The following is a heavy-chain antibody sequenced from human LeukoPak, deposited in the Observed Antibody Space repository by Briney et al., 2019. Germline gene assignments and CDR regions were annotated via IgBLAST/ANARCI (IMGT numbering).Heavy chain of an antibody. J-gene: IGHJ6*02. CDR2: ISGDGGST. CDR3: AKDSFAGYYDILTGYYPYYYYYGMDV. CDR1: GFTFDDYA. D-gene: IGHD3-9*01. Sequence: GGSLRLSCAASGFTFDDYAMHWVRQAPGKGLEWVSLISGDGGSTYYADSVKDRFTISRDNSKNSLYLQMNSLRTEDTALYYCAKDSFAGYYDILTGYYPYYYYYGMDVWGQGTTVTVSS. V-gene: IGHV3-43*02.